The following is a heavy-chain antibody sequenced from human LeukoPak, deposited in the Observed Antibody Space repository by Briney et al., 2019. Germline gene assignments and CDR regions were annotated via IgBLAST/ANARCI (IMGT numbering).Heavy chain of an antibody. CDR2: ISGSGGST. D-gene: IGHD6-19*01. J-gene: IGHJ4*02. CDR3: ASPTPRVLPYSSGWYYFDY. Sequence: SGGSLRLSCAASGFTFSSYAMSWVRQAPGKGLEWVSAISGSGGSTYYADSVKGRFTISRDNSKNTLYLQMNSLRAEDTAVYYCASPTPRVLPYSSGWYYFDYWGQGTLVTVSS. V-gene: IGHV3-23*01. CDR1: GFTFSSYA.